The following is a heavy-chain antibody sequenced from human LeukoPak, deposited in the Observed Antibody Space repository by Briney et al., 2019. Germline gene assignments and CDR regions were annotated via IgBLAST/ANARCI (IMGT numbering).Heavy chain of an antibody. D-gene: IGHD4/OR15-4a*01. J-gene: IGHJ4*02. CDR1: GGSISSGDYY. V-gene: IGHV4-30-4*01. CDR2: IYYSGST. Sequence: SETLSLTCTVSGGSISSGDYYWSWIRQPPGKGLEWIGYIYYSGSTYYNPSLKSRVTMSVDTSKNQFSLRLSSVTAADTAVYYCARELTYADYWGQGTLVTVSS. CDR3: ARELTYADY.